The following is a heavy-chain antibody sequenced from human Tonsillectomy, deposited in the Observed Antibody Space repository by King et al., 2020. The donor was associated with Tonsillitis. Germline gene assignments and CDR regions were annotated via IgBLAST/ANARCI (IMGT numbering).Heavy chain of an antibody. CDR1: GFTFSNAW. D-gene: IGHD2-2*01. CDR3: TTEHRLYCISNSCWNMYG. V-gene: IGHV3-15*07. CDR2: IRSKTDGGTT. J-gene: IGHJ6*03. Sequence: VQLVESGGGLVKPGGSLRLSCAASGFTFSNAWMNWVRKAPGKGLEWVGRIRSKTDGGTTDYAAPVKGRFTISRDDSKSTLYLQMNILKTEDTAVYHFTTEHRLYCISNSCWNMYGWTKGTTVTVS.